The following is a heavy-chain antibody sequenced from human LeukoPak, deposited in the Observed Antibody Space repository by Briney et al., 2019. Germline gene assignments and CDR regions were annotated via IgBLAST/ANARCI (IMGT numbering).Heavy chain of an antibody. CDR2: IYYSGST. CDR3: ARDRRYCSGGSCYSGAHYYYYGMDV. CDR1: GGSISSGGYY. D-gene: IGHD2-15*01. Sequence: KASETLSLTCTVSGGSISSGGYYWSWIRQHPGKGLEWIGYIYYSGSTYYNPSLKSRVTISVDTSKNQFSLKLSSVTAADTAVYYCARDRRYCSGGSCYSGAHYYYYGMDVWAKGPRSPSP. V-gene: IGHV4-31*03. J-gene: IGHJ6*02.